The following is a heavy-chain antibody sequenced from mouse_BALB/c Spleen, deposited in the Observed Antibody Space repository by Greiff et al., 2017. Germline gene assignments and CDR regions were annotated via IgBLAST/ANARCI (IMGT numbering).Heavy chain of an antibody. J-gene: IGHJ3*01. CDR2: ISYSGST. CDR3: ARDIYGNYLFAY. Sequence: EVQLQQSGPGLVKPSQSLSLTCTVTGYSITSDYAWNWIRQFPGNKLEWMGYISYSGSTSYNPSLKSRISITRDTSKNQFFLQLNSVTTEDTATYYCARDIYGNYLFAYWGQGTLVTVSA. CDR1: GYSITSDYA. D-gene: IGHD2-1*01. V-gene: IGHV3-2*02.